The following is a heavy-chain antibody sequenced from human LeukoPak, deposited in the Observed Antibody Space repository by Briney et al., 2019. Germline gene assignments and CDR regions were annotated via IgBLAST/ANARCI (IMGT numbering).Heavy chain of an antibody. J-gene: IGHJ4*02. CDR2: INWNGGST. D-gene: IGHD4-17*01. V-gene: IGHV3-20*04. CDR3: ARAQTYGDSRLLLDY. Sequence: AGGSLRLSCAASGFTFDDYGMSWVRQAPGKGLEWVSGINWNGGSTGYADSVEGRFTIFRDNAKNSQYLQMNSLRVEDTALYYCARAQTYGDSRLLLDYWGQGTLVTVSS. CDR1: GFTFDDYG.